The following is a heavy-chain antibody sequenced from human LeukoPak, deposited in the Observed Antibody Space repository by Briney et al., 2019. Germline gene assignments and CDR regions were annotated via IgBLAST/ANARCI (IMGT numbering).Heavy chain of an antibody. Sequence: PGGSSRLSCAASGFTFSSYEMNWVRQAPGKGLEWVSYISSSGSTIYYADSVKGRFTISRDNAKNSLYLQMNSLRTEDMAVYYCAKDRAGNSWNFDYWGQGTLVAVSS. CDR1: GFTFSSYE. CDR2: ISSSGSTI. CDR3: AKDRAGNSWNFDY. V-gene: IGHV3-48*03. D-gene: IGHD6-13*01. J-gene: IGHJ4*02.